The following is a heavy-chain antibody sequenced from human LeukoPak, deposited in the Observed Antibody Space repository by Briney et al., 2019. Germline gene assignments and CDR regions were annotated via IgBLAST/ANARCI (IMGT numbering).Heavy chain of an antibody. Sequence: PSETLSLTCTVSGGSISSGNYYWSWIRQPPGKGLEWIGYISYSGSTYYNPSLKSRITISVDMSVDMSKNQFSLKLSSVTAADTAVYYCASSYGYYYYMDVWGKGTTVTVSS. D-gene: IGHD3-10*01. CDR1: GGSISSGNYY. CDR3: ASSYGYYYYMDV. CDR2: ISYSGST. J-gene: IGHJ6*03. V-gene: IGHV4-30-4*08.